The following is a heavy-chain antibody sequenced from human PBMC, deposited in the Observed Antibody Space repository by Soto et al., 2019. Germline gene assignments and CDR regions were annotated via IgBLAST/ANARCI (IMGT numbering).Heavy chain of an antibody. V-gene: IGHV1-46*01. CDR3: AREGYCSGGSCYYYGMDV. Sequence: QVQLVQSGAEVKKPGASVKVSCKASGYTFTSYYMHWVRQAPGQGLEWMGIINPSGGSTSYAQKFQGGVTMTRDTSTSTVYMELSSLRSEDTAVYYCAREGYCSGGSCYYYGMDVWGQGTTVTVSS. CDR1: GYTFTSYY. D-gene: IGHD2-15*01. CDR2: INPSGGST. J-gene: IGHJ6*02.